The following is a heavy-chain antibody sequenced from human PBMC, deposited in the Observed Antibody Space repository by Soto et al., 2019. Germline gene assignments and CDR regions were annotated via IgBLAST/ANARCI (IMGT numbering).Heavy chain of an antibody. CDR2: ISGSGGST. CDR1: GFTFSSYA. Sequence: EVQLLESGGGLVQPGGSLRLSCAASGFTFSSYAMSWVRQAPGKGLEWVSAISGSGGSTYYADSVKGRFTISRDNSKNTLYLQMNSLRAEDTAVYYCAKESKAEPIAAAGPDPFDYWGQGTLVTVSS. CDR3: AKESKAEPIAAAGPDPFDY. D-gene: IGHD6-13*01. V-gene: IGHV3-23*01. J-gene: IGHJ4*02.